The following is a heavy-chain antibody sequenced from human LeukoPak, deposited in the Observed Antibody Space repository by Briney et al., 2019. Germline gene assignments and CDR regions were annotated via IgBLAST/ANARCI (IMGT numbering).Heavy chain of an antibody. CDR1: GFTFSGSA. CDR3: TRHARPDDAFDI. J-gene: IGHJ3*02. CDR2: IRNKANSYAT. Sequence: GGSLRLSCAASGFTFSGSAMHWVRQASGKGLEWVGRIRNKANSYATAYAASVKGRFAISRDDSKNTAYLQMNSLKTEDTAVYYCTRHARPDDAFDIWGQGTMVTVSS. V-gene: IGHV3-73*01.